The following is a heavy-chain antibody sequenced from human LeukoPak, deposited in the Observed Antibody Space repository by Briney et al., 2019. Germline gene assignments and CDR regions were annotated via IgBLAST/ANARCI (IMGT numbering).Heavy chain of an antibody. CDR2: IWHDGTNT. J-gene: IGHJ4*02. Sequence: PGGSLRLSCAASGFTFSAYGMHCVRQAPGKGLEWVTFIWHDGTNTFYADSVKGRFTISRDNSKNTVYLEMNSLRAEDTAVYYCARDGTGTTLVRGVMGNFDYWGQGTLVTVSS. V-gene: IGHV3-33*01. CDR1: GFTFSAYG. CDR3: ARDGTGTTLVRGVMGNFDY. D-gene: IGHD3-10*01.